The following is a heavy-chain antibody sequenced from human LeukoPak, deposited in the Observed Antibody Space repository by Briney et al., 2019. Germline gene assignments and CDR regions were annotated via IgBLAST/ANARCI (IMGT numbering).Heavy chain of an antibody. Sequence: AGGSLRLSCTASGFIFSTYGMHWVRQAPGKGLEWVTLISYDGSTKYYSDSVKGRFTLSRDNSKNTLYLQMNSLRAEDTAVYYCAKGPIAAAAIEVYFDYWGQGTLVTVSS. CDR1: GFIFSTYG. CDR3: AKGPIAAAAIEVYFDY. J-gene: IGHJ4*02. D-gene: IGHD6-13*01. V-gene: IGHV3-30*18. CDR2: ISYDGSTK.